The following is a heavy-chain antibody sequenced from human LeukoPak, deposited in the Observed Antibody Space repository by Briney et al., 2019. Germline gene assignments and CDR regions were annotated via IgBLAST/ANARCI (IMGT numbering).Heavy chain of an antibody. J-gene: IGHJ6*04. CDR3: ARESGYSSGAGLAYGMDV. CDR1: GYAFTSYY. D-gene: IGHD6-19*01. Sequence: ASVKVSCKASGYAFTSYYMHWVRQAPGQGLEWMGIINPSGGSTSYAQKFQGRVTMTRDTSTSTVYMELSSLRSEDTAVYYCARESGYSSGAGLAYGMDVWGKGTTVTVSS. V-gene: IGHV1-46*01. CDR2: INPSGGST.